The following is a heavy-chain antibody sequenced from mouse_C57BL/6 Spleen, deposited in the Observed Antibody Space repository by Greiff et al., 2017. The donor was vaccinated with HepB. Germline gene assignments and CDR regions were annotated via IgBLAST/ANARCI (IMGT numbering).Heavy chain of an antibody. Sequence: QVQLQQSGAELAKPGASVKLSCKASGYTFTSYWMHWVKQRPGQGLEWIGYINPSSGYTKYNEKFKGKATLTVDTSSSTAYMELHSLTSEDSAVYFCAMGIYYGYGGDWYFDVWGTGTTVTVSS. J-gene: IGHJ1*03. CDR2: INPSSGYT. CDR1: GYTFTSYW. D-gene: IGHD2-2*01. V-gene: IGHV1-7*01. CDR3: AMGIYYGYGGDWYFDV.